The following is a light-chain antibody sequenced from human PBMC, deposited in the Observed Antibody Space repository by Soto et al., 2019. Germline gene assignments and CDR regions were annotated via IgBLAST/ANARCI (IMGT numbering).Light chain of an antibody. Sequence: DIVMTQFPDSLAVSLGERATINCKSSQSVIFSSNEKNYLAGYQQKPGQPIKLLISWASTRQSWVPDRFSGSGSGTDFNLTISSLQDDDVAVYYCQQYRTVPFTVGGGNKVEIK. V-gene: IGKV4-1*01. CDR3: QQYRTVPFT. CDR1: QSVIFSSNEKNY. J-gene: IGKJ4*01. CDR2: WAS.